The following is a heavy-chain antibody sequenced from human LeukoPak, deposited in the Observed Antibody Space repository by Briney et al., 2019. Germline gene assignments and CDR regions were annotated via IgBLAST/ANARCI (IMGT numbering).Heavy chain of an antibody. CDR2: INRDGSQI. CDR3: ASGGLTAGFDY. V-gene: IGHV3-7*01. J-gene: IGHJ4*02. D-gene: IGHD3-3*01. Sequence: PGGSLRLSCAASGFTLSISWMTWVRQAPGKGLEWVTNINRDGSQIDYLDSVKGRFTISRDSANNALYLQMNSLRAEDTAVYYCASGGLTAGFDYWGQGTLVTVSS. CDR1: GFTLSISW.